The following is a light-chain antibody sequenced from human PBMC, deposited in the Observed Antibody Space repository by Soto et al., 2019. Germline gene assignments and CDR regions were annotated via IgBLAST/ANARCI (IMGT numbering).Light chain of an antibody. Sequence: IVLTQSPGTLSLSPGERATLSCRASQTVSSSYLAWYQQKPGQAPRLLIYGASSRATGIPDRFSGSASGTDFTLTISRLEPEDFALYYCHQYGSSPLTFGGGTKVDIK. V-gene: IGKV3-20*01. CDR3: HQYGSSPLT. CDR1: QTVSSSY. J-gene: IGKJ4*01. CDR2: GAS.